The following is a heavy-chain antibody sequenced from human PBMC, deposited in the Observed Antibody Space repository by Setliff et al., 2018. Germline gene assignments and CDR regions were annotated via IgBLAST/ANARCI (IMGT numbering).Heavy chain of an antibody. CDR3: ASPSAGWTRPFDV. CDR1: GYSFITYW. J-gene: IGHJ3*01. D-gene: IGHD3-3*01. CDR2: IYPGDSDT. V-gene: IGHV5-51*01. Sequence: GESLKISCTGSGYSFITYWIGWVRQMPGKGLEWMGIIYPGDSDTRYSPSFQGQVTISADKSISTAYLQWSSLKASDTAMYYCASPSAGWTRPFDVWGQGTMVTVSS.